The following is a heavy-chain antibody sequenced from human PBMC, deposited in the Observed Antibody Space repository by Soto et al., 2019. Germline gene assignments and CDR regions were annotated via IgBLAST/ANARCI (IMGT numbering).Heavy chain of an antibody. CDR2: IYYSGST. D-gene: IGHD3-10*01. CDR1: GGSISSSSYY. V-gene: IGHV4-39*01. J-gene: IGHJ6*02. CDR3: ARAPEEIWFGERNYYGMDV. Sequence: SETLSLTCTVSGGSISSSSYYWGWIRQPPGKGLEWIGSIYYSGSTYYNPSLKSRVTISVDTSKNQFSLKLSSVTAADTAVYYCARAPEEIWFGERNYYGMDVWGQGTTVTVS.